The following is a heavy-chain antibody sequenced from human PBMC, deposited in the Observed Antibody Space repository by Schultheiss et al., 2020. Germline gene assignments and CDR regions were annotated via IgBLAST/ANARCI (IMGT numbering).Heavy chain of an antibody. Sequence: SETLSLTCTVSGGSISSYYWSWIRQHPGKGLEWIGYIYYSGSTYYNPSLKSRVTISVDTSKNQFSLKLSSVTAADTAVYYCARVEGDYYFDYWGQGTLVTVSS. V-gene: IGHV4-59*01. CDR1: GGSISSYY. CDR3: ARVEGDYYFDY. CDR2: IYYSGST. D-gene: IGHD2-21*02. J-gene: IGHJ4*02.